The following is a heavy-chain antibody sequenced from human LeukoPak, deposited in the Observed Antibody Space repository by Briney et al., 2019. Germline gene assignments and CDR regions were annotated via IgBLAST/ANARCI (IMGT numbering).Heavy chain of an antibody. D-gene: IGHD6-13*01. CDR2: ISSSSSYI. CDR3: ARDGSSYAFDI. V-gene: IGHV3-21*01. Sequence: GGSLRLSCAASGFTFSSYSMNWVRQAPGKGLEWVSSISSSSSYIYYADSVKGRFTIPRDNAKNSLYLQMNSLRAEDTAVYYCARDGSSYAFDIWGQGTMVTVSS. J-gene: IGHJ3*02. CDR1: GFTFSSYS.